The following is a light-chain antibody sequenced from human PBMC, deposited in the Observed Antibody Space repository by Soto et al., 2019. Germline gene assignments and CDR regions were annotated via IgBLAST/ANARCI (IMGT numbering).Light chain of an antibody. CDR1: NSNLGAGFV. Sequence: QSVLSQPPSVSGAPGQRVTISCTGSNSNLGAGFVLHWYQQLPGTVPRLLIYDNTNRPSGVSNRFSGSKSGNTASLTISGLQAEDEADYYCSSYTTSTTLVFGGGTQLTVL. CDR3: SSYTTSTTLV. J-gene: IGLJ2*01. V-gene: IGLV1-40*01. CDR2: DNT.